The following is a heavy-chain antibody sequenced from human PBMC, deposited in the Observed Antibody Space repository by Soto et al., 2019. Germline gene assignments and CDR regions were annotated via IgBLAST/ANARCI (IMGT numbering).Heavy chain of an antibody. CDR2: ISSSSSTR. V-gene: IGHV3-48*02. Sequence: EVQLVESGGGLVQPGGSLRLSCAASGFTFSSYSMNWVRQAPGKGLEWVSYISSSSSTRYYADSVKGRFTISRDNAKNSRYLQMNSRRDEDTAMYYCARSGYCSGGSCEGYYYYGMDVWGQGTTVTVSS. CDR3: ARSGYCSGGSCEGYYYYGMDV. CDR1: GFTFSSYS. J-gene: IGHJ6*02. D-gene: IGHD2-15*01.